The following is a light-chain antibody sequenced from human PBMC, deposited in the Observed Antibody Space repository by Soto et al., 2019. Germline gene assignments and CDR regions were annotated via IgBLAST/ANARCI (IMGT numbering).Light chain of an antibody. CDR1: QSVSSY. CDR3: QQYNTWPLT. CDR2: GAS. J-gene: IGKJ4*01. V-gene: IGKV3-15*01. Sequence: VLTHSAATLSLSQGESAFLSCRASQSVSSYLAWYQQKPGQTPRLLIYGASTRATGIPARFSGSGYETEFTLTISSLQSEDFAIYYCQQYNTWPLTFGGGTKVDIK.